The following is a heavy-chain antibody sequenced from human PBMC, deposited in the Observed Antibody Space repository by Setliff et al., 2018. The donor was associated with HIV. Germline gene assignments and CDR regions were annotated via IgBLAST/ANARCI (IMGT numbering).Heavy chain of an antibody. J-gene: IGHJ4*01. V-gene: IGHV4-39*07. CDR1: GDSIISSRNF. CDR2: IYENAYA. Sequence: SETLSLTCTVSGDSIISSRNFWGWIRQPPGKGLEWIGYIYENAYAHYTVSLRSRVTVSMDTSKNQFSLTLRSVTAADTAMYFCARDEGRATGSWWDQSASWYLDYWGHGILVTVSS. CDR3: ARDEGRATGSWWDQSASWYLDY. D-gene: IGHD6-13*01.